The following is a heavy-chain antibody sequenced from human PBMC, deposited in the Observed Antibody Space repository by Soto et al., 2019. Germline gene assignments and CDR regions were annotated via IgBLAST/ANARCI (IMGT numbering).Heavy chain of an antibody. V-gene: IGHV3-30*02. Sequence: QVQLVESGGGVVQPGGSLRLSCVGSGFIFSNNGMHWVRQTPGKGLEWVAFMSYDGSDTFYADSVKGRFTISRDNSKNTRFLHISTMSADDTAIYYCTIVRVADSSLEHWGQETLVTVSS. D-gene: IGHD3-10*02. CDR3: TIVRVADSSLEH. J-gene: IGHJ4*02. CDR1: GFIFSNNG. CDR2: MSYDGSDT.